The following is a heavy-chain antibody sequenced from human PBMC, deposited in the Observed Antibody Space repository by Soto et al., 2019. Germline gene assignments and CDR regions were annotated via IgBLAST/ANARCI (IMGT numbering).Heavy chain of an antibody. CDR1: GGSISSGGYY. Sequence: SETLSLTCTVSGGSISSGGYYWSWIRQHPGKGLEWIGYIYYSGSTYYNPSLKSRVTISVDTSKNQFSLKLSSVTAADTAVYYCARDRVVVGPAAIGYYYYGMDVWGQGTTVTVSS. J-gene: IGHJ6*02. V-gene: IGHV4-31*03. D-gene: IGHD2-2*01. CDR3: ARDRVVVGPAAIGYYYYGMDV. CDR2: IYYSGST.